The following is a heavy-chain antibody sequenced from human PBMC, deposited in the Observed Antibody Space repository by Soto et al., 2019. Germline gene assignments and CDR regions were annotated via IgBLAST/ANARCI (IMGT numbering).Heavy chain of an antibody. Sequence: QITLNESGPTQVKPRQTLTLTCTFSGFSLTTSGVGVGWIRQSPGKPPEWLALIYWDDDKRYSPSLKSRLTITKVTSKNQVVLTMADSDPADTATYYCAHRVLRTVFGLVTTTAIYFDFWGQRTPVAVAS. CDR1: GFSLTTSGVG. J-gene: IGHJ4*02. CDR3: AHRVLRTVFGLVTTTAIYFDF. CDR2: IYWDDDK. V-gene: IGHV2-5*02. D-gene: IGHD3-3*01.